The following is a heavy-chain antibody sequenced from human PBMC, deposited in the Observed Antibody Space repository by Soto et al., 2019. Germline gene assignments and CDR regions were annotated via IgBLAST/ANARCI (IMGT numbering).Heavy chain of an antibody. D-gene: IGHD3-3*01. J-gene: IGHJ5*02. CDR3: ARGPHYDFWSGYYMGTRNNWFDP. CDR1: GGSISSYY. V-gene: IGHV4-4*07. CDR2: IYTSGST. Sequence: SETLSLTCNVSGGSISSYYWSWIRQPAGKGLEWIGRIYTSGSTNYNPSLKSRVTMSVDTSKNQFSLKLSSVTAADTAVYYCARGPHYDFWSGYYMGTRNNWFDPWGQGTLVTVSS.